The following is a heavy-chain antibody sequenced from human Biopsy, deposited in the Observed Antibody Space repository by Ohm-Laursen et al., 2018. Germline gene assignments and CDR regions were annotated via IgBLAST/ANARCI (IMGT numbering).Heavy chain of an antibody. CDR3: ARDGKRWDYSTYFSWHFDL. CDR1: GFTFTSYA. V-gene: IGHV3-30*03. CDR2: ISYDGSGE. Sequence: SLRLSCAASGFTFTSYAMHWVRQAPGKGLEGVAVISYDGSGEYYADSLQGRFIISRDNPKNTVDLQMNSLRAEDTAVYFCARDGKRWDYSTYFSWHFDLWGRGTLVTVSS. D-gene: IGHD4-11*01. J-gene: IGHJ2*01.